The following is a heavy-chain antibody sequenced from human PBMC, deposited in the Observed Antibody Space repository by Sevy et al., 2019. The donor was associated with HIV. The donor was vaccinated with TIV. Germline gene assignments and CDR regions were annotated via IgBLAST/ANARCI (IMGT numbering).Heavy chain of an antibody. CDR3: AMSRGRGLYYYDTSGYLPSY. V-gene: IGHV3-43D*03. Sequence: GSLRLSCAASGFMVDDYAMHWVRQAPGKGLEWVSVVSWDGRSTYYANSVKGRFTISRDNSKSSLYLQMNSLRAEDTALYYCAMSRGRGLYYYDTSGYLPSYWGQGTLVTVSS. CDR1: GFMVDDYA. CDR2: VSWDGRST. J-gene: IGHJ4*02. D-gene: IGHD3-22*01.